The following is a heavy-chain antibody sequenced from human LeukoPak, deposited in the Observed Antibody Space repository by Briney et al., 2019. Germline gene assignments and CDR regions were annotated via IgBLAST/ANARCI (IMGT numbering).Heavy chain of an antibody. V-gene: IGHV4-39*01. CDR2: IYYSGST. CDR1: GGSISSSSYY. J-gene: IGHJ5*02. D-gene: IGHD3-10*01. Sequence: SETLSLTCTVSGGSISSSSYYWGWIRQPPGKGLEWIGSIYYSGSTYYNPSLKSRVTISVDTSKNQFSLKLSSVTAADTAVYYCARLLWFGESGDWFDPRGQETLVTVSS. CDR3: ARLLWFGESGDWFDP.